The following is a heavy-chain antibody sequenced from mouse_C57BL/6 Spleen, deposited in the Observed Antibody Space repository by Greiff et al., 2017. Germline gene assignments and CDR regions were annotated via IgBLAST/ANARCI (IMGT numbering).Heavy chain of an antibody. CDR2: IYPGDGDT. J-gene: IGHJ4*01. V-gene: IGHV1-80*01. CDR1: GYAFSSYW. CDR3: ASRHYYAMDY. Sequence: LQESGAELVKPGASVKISCKASGYAFSSYWMNWVKQRPGKGLEWIGQIYPGDGDTNYNGKFKGKATLTADKSSNTAYLQLSSLTAEDAAVYFCASRHYYAMDYWGQGTSVTVSS.